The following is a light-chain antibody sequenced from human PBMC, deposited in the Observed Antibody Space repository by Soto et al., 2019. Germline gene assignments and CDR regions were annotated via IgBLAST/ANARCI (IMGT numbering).Light chain of an antibody. CDR1: QSVSSTY. J-gene: IGKJ2*01. CDR2: GAS. V-gene: IGKV3-20*01. CDR3: QQYGSSPPYT. Sequence: EIVLTQSPGTLSLSPGERATLSCRASQSVSSTYLAWYQHKTGQAPRLLIYGASSRATGIPDRFSGSGSGTDFTLTISRLEPEDFALYYCQQYGSSPPYTFGQGTKLEIK.